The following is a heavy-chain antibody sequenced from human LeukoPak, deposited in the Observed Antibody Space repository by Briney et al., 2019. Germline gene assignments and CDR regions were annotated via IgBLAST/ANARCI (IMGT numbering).Heavy chain of an antibody. CDR3: ARDFYSSSSNAFDI. CDR2: IIPIFGTA. Sequence: SVKVSCMASGGTFSSYAISWVRQAPGQGLEWMGGIIPIFGTANYAQKFQGRVTITADESTCTAYIELSSLRSEDTAVYYCARDFYSSSSNAFDIWGQGTMVTVSS. D-gene: IGHD6-6*01. V-gene: IGHV1-69*13. CDR1: GGTFSSYA. J-gene: IGHJ3*02.